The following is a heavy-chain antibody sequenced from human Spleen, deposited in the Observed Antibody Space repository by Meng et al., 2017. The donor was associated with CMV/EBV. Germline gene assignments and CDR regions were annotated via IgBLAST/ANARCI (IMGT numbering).Heavy chain of an antibody. D-gene: IGHD3-3*01. V-gene: IGHV4-39*07. Sequence: SETLSLTCTVSGGSISSSDYYWGWIRQSPGKGLEWIGSSYYSGSTYYNPSLKSRVTISVDTSKNQFSLKLSSVTAADTAVYYCARDQNSFDFWSGYGMDVWGQGTTVTVSS. CDR1: GGSISSSDYY. CDR2: SYYSGST. CDR3: ARDQNSFDFWSGYGMDV. J-gene: IGHJ6*02.